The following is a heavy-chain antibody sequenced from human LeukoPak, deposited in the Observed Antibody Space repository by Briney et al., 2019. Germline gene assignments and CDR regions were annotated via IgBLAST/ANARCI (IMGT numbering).Heavy chain of an antibody. CDR1: GFTFGDYA. Sequence: GGSLRLSCTASGFTFGDYAMTWFRQAPGKGLEWVGFIRSKAYNGTTEYAASVKGRFTISRDDSKSIAYLQMNSLKTEDTAMYYCSRDCPSGRSCCSLVGRDDWGQGTLVTVSS. V-gene: IGHV3-49*03. D-gene: IGHD2-15*01. J-gene: IGHJ4*02. CDR3: SRDCPSGRSCCSLVGRDD. CDR2: IRSKAYNGTT.